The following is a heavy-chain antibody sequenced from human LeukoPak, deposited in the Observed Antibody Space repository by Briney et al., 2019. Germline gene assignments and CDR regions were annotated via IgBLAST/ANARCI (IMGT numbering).Heavy chain of an antibody. CDR2: IIGSSGST. J-gene: IGHJ4*02. CDR3: AKGGYDYVEMGYFDY. CDR1: GFIFINYA. V-gene: IGHV3-23*01. D-gene: IGHD5-12*01. Sequence: GGSLTLSCPVSGFIFINYAMSWVRQPPGKGLEWVSVIIGSSGSTFYADSVKGRCTISSDKSKNTLYLQMNSLRAEDTAVYYCAKGGYDYVEMGYFDYWGQGTLVTVSS.